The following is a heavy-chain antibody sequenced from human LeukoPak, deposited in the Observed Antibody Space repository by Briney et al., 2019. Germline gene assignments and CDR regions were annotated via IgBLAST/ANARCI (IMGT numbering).Heavy chain of an antibody. V-gene: IGHV1-46*01. CDR3: ARRPRGAYYFDY. D-gene: IGHD3-10*01. J-gene: IGHJ4*02. CDR2: INPSGGSA. CDR1: GYTFTSYY. Sequence: ASVKVSCKASGYTFTSYYMHWVRQAPGQGLEWMGIINPSGGSASYAQKFQGRVTMTRDTSTSTVYMELSSLRSEDTAVYYCARRPRGAYYFDYWGQGTLVTVSS.